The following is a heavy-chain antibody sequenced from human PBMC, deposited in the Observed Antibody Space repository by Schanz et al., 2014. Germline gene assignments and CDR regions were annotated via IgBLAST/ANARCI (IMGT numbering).Heavy chain of an antibody. Sequence: QVQLVQSGAEVKKPGSSVKVSCKASGGTFSSSTLTWVRQAPGQGLEWMGRIIPILDKTSYAQKFQGRVTMTADKSTSTVYMEVSGLRSEDTAVYYCAKVDRTRYYAMDVWGQGTTVTVSS. V-gene: IGHV1-69*08. CDR3: AKVDRTRYYAMDV. J-gene: IGHJ6*02. CDR1: GGTFSSST. CDR2: IIPILDKT. D-gene: IGHD3-9*01.